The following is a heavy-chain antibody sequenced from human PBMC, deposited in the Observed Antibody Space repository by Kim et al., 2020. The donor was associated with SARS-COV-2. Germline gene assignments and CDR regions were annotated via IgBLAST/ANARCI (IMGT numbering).Heavy chain of an antibody. CDR3: ARGGQWLVYGMDV. D-gene: IGHD6-19*01. Sequence: YAQNLQGRIAITADESTSTADMELSSLRSEDAAVYYCARGGQWLVYGMDVWGQGTTVTVSS. V-gene: IGHV1-69*01. J-gene: IGHJ6*02.